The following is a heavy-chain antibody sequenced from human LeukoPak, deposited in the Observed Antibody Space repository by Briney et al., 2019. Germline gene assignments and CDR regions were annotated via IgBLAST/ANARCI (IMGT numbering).Heavy chain of an antibody. CDR2: IYSSGST. CDR3: ARTSGNSYWESHFDF. V-gene: IGHV4-4*07. CDR1: GGSISDYF. D-gene: IGHD1-26*01. J-gene: IGHJ4*02. Sequence: PSETLSLTCTVSGGSISDYFWNWIRQPAGKGLEWIGRIYSSGSTHYNPSLKGRATMSVDTPKNHFSLKLSSVTAADTAVYYCARTSGNSYWESHFDFWGQGILVPVSS.